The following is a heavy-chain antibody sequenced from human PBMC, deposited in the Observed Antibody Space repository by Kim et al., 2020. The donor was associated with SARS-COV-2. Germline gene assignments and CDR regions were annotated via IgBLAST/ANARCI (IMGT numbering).Heavy chain of an antibody. CDR2: ISSGSGYI. J-gene: IGHJ2*01. D-gene: IGHD2-15*01. CDR3: AREDGYCSGGDCYSGHWYFDL. V-gene: IGHV3-21*01. CDR1: GFTFSRYS. Sequence: GGSLRLSCAASGFTFSRYSMNWVRQAPGKGLEWVSSISSGSGYIYYADSVKGRFTISRDNAKNSLFLQMKSLRAEDTALYYCAREDGYCSGGDCYSGHWYFDLWGRGTLVTVSS.